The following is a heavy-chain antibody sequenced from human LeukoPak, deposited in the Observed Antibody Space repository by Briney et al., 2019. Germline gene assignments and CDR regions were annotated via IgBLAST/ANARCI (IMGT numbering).Heavy chain of an antibody. CDR3: ARVGRVMYSSGGHYYYYMDV. Sequence: SETLSLTCTVSGGSLSSSSYYWGWIRQPPGKGLEWIGSIYYSGSTYYNPSLKSRVTISVDTSKNQFSLKLSSVTAADTAVYYCARVGRVMYSSGGHYYYYMDVWGKGTTVTVSS. J-gene: IGHJ6*03. D-gene: IGHD6-19*01. CDR2: IYYSGST. V-gene: IGHV4-39*07. CDR1: GGSLSSSSYY.